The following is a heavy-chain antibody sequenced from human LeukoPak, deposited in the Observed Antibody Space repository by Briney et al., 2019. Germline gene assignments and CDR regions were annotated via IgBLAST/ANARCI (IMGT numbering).Heavy chain of an antibody. J-gene: IGHJ6*02. CDR1: GFTVSSNY. V-gene: IGHV3-66*01. D-gene: IGHD3-9*01. CDR2: IYSGGST. CDR3: AREGILTGYPLYGMDV. Sequence: GGSLRLSCAASGFTVSSNYMSWVRQAPGKGLEWVSVIYSGGSTYYADSVKGRFTISRDNSKNTLYLQMNSLRAEDTAVYYCAREGILTGYPLYGMDVWGQGTTVTVSS.